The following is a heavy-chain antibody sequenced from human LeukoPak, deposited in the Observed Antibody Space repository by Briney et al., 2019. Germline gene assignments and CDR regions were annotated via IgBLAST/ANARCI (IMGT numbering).Heavy chain of an antibody. D-gene: IGHD2-21*02. CDR3: ASGGDENLGLYYFDS. CDR1: GYTLTGYY. J-gene: IGHJ4*02. Sequence: GASVKVSCKASGYTLTGYYIHWVRQAPGQGLEWMGWINPSSGGTRYAQRFQGRVTMTRDTSISTAYMELTRLTSDDTAVFCCASGGDENLGLYYFDSWGQGTLVTVSS. CDR2: INPSSGGT. V-gene: IGHV1-2*02.